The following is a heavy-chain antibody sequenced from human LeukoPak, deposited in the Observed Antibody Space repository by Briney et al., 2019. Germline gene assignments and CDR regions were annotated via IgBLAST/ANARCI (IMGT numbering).Heavy chain of an antibody. V-gene: IGHV1-69*13. CDR1: GGTFSSYA. CDR3: AREGRMFVAGAFDY. CDR2: IIPIFGTA. D-gene: IGHD6-19*01. Sequence: SVKVSCKASGGTFSSYAISWVRQAPGQGLEWMGGIIPIFGTANYAQKFQGRVTITADEPTSTAYMELSSLRSEDTAVYYCAREGRMFVAGAFDYWGQGTLVTVSS. J-gene: IGHJ4*02.